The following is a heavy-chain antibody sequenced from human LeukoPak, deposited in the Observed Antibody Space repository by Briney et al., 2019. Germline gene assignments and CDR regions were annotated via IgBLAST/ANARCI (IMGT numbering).Heavy chain of an antibody. V-gene: IGHV4-59*12. J-gene: IGHJ4*02. CDR3: AGTSPPLAAAATDY. D-gene: IGHD6-13*01. Sequence: SETLSLTCTVSGGSISSYYWSWIRQPPGKGLEWIGYIHYSGSTNHNPSLKSRVTISVDTSKNQFSLKLSSVTAADTAVYYCAGTSPPLAAAATDYWGQGTLVTVSS. CDR1: GGSISSYY. CDR2: IHYSGST.